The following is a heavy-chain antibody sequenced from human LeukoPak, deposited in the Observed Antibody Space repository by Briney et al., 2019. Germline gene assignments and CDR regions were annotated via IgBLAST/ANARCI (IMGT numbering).Heavy chain of an antibody. CDR2: IYYSGST. Sequence: PSGTLSLTCAVSGGSISSSNWWSWVRQPPGKGLEWIGSIYYSGSTCYNPSLKSRVTISVDTSKNQFSLKLSSVTAADTAVYYCARAGYSSSWPFDYWGQGTLVTVSS. J-gene: IGHJ4*02. V-gene: IGHV4-4*02. CDR3: ARAGYSSSWPFDY. D-gene: IGHD6-13*01. CDR1: GGSISSSNW.